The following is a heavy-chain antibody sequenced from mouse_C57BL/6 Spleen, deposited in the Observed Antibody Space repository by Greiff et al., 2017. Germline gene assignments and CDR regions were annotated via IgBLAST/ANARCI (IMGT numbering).Heavy chain of an antibody. D-gene: IGHD2-4*01. V-gene: IGHV1-82*01. CDR3: ARHYDYDERYFDV. CDR1: GYAFSSSW. J-gene: IGHJ1*03. CDR2: IYPGDGDT. Sequence: VQLQQSGPELVKPGASVKISCKASGYAFSSSWMNWVKQRPGKGLEWIGRIYPGDGDTNYNGKFKGKATLTADKSSSTAYMQLSSLTSEDSAVYFCARHYDYDERYFDVWGTGTTVTVSS.